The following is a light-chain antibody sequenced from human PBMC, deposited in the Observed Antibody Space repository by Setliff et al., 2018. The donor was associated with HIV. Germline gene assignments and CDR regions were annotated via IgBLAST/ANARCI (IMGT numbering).Light chain of an antibody. CDR1: SSNIGARFS. V-gene: IGLV1-40*01. CDR2: DDN. CDR3: QSYDSSLTGYV. J-gene: IGLJ1*01. Sequence: LAQPPSVSGAPGQRLTISCTGSSSNIGARFSVHWYQHLPGAAPKLLIYDDNNRPSGVPDRFSGSKSGTSASLAITGLQAEDEADYYCQSYDSSLTGYVFGTGTKVTVL.